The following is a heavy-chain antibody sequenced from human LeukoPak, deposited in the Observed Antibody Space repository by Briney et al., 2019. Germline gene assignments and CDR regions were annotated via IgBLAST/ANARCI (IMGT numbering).Heavy chain of an antibody. Sequence: GASVKVSCKASGYTFTSYGISWVRQAPGQGLEWMGWISAYNDNTNYAQKLQGRGIMTTDTPTGTDYMELRNLRSDDTAVYCCARDGNIAVAGQLGYWGQGTMVTVSS. CDR1: GYTFTSYG. CDR3: ARDGNIAVAGQLGY. D-gene: IGHD6-19*01. J-gene: IGHJ3*01. CDR2: ISAYNDNT. V-gene: IGHV1-18*01.